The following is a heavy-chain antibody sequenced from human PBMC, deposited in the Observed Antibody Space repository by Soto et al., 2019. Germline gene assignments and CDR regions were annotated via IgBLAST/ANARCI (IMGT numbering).Heavy chain of an antibody. CDR2: ISGSGAST. CDR3: AEGGRGGRLGELRATDGGIDI. Sequence: EVQLLESGGGLVQPGGSLRLSCEASGFTFNIFGLNWVRQAPGKGLEWVSAISGSGASTYYADSVKGRFSISRDNSKKTFFLPMTRLRTGDTALFFCAEGGRGGRLGELRATDGGIDIRGQGTMVTVSS. CDR1: GFTFNIFG. V-gene: IGHV3-23*01. D-gene: IGHD3-10*01. J-gene: IGHJ3*02.